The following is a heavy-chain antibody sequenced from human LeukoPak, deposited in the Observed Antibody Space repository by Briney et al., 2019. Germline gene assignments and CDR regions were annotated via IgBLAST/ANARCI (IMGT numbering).Heavy chain of an antibody. D-gene: IGHD3-10*01. J-gene: IGHJ4*02. CDR3: ARGPYGSGSYYNLGDY. V-gene: IGHV3-48*04. CDR1: GFTFSSYS. Sequence: PGGSLRLSCAASGFTFSSYSMNWVRQAPGKGLEWVSYISSSSSTIYYADSVKGRFTISRDNAKNSLYLQMNSLRAEDTAVYYCARGPYGSGSYYNLGDYWGQGTLVTVSS. CDR2: ISSSSSTI.